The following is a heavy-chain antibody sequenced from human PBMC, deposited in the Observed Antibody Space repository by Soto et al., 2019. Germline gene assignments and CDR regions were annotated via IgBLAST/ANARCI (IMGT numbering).Heavy chain of an antibody. CDR2: INAGNRNT. D-gene: IGHD3-16*02. CDR1: GYTFTNYA. V-gene: IGHV1-3*01. CDR3: ARGYDYVWGSYRSDAFDI. Sequence: QVHLVQSGAEVKKPGASVKVSCKASGYTFTNYAIHWVRKAPGQRLEWMGWINAGNRNTEHSQKFQGRIIMTKDTSANTAHMELSSLTSEDTAVYYCARGYDYVWGSYRSDAFDIWGQGTMVTVSS. J-gene: IGHJ3*02.